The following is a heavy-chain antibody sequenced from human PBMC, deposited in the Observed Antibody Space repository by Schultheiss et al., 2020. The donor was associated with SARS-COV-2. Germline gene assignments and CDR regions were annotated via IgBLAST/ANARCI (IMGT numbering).Heavy chain of an antibody. Sequence: ASVKVSCKASGYMFTSYGISWVRQAPGQGLEWMGIINPSGGSTSYAQKFQGRVTMTRDTSTSTVYMELSSLRSDDTAVYYCARGGTGVWGQGTTVTVSS. CDR1: GYMFTSYG. V-gene: IGHV1-46*01. CDR2: INPSGGST. CDR3: ARGGTGV. J-gene: IGHJ6*02. D-gene: IGHD3-16*01.